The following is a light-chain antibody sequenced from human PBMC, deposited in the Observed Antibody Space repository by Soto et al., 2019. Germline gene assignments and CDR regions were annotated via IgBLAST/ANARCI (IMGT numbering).Light chain of an antibody. CDR3: QQLNSYPLFT. Sequence: DIQLTQSPSFLSASVGDRVTITCRASQGISSYLAWYQQKPGKAPKLLIYAASTLQSGVTSRFSGSGSGTEFTLTLISLQPEDFATYYCQQLNSYPLFTFGPGTKVDIK. CDR2: AAS. V-gene: IGKV1-9*01. CDR1: QGISSY. J-gene: IGKJ3*01.